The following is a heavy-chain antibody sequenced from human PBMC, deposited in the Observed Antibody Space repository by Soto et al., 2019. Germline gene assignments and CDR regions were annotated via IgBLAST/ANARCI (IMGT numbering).Heavy chain of an antibody. CDR2: ISASGGTT. Sequence: PGGSLRLSCAASGFTFAYYAMSWVRQAPGKGLEWVSAISASGGTTYFADSVKGRFAISRDTTKNTLYLQMNSLRAEDTAVYYCARVPEAGRPLFDYWGQGALVTVSS. CDR3: ARVPEAGRPLFDY. V-gene: IGHV3-23*01. J-gene: IGHJ4*02. D-gene: IGHD6-6*01. CDR1: GFTFAYYA.